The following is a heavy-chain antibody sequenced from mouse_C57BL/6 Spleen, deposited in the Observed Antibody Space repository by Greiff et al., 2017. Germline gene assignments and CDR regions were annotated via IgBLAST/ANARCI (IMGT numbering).Heavy chain of an antibody. CDR1: GFTFSSYG. Sequence: EVNVVESGGDLVKPGGSLKLSCAASGFTFSSYGMSWVRQTPDKRLEWVATISSGGSYTYYPDSVKGRFTISRDNAKNTLYLQMSSLKSEDTAMYYCARPYYYGSSYEDAMDYWGQGTSVTVSS. D-gene: IGHD1-1*01. J-gene: IGHJ4*01. V-gene: IGHV5-6*01. CDR3: ARPYYYGSSYEDAMDY. CDR2: ISSGGSYT.